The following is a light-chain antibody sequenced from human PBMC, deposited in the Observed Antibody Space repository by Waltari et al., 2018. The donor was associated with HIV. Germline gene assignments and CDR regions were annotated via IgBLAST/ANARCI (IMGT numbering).Light chain of an antibody. J-gene: IGLJ2*01. CDR3: QSSDSTLSGSV. V-gene: IGLV1-40*01. CDR2: NTN. CDR1: NSNIGPQT. Sequence: QSVLTQPPSVSGAPGQRVTLSCTGSNSNIGPQTVHWYQQFPVTAPQLLIYNTNSRPSGVPDRFSGSKSGTSASLAISGLQAEDEADYFCQSSDSTLSGSVFGGGTKLTVL.